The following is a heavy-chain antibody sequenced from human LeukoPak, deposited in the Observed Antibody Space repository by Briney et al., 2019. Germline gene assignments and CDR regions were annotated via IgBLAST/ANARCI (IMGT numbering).Heavy chain of an antibody. CDR3: AKAANEWELLAGYFDY. V-gene: IGHV3-48*03. J-gene: IGHJ4*02. D-gene: IGHD1-26*01. Sequence: GGSLRLSCAASGFTFSSYEMNWVRQAPGKGLEWVSYISSSGSTIYYADSVKGRFTISRDNAKNSLYLQMNSLRAEDTAVYYCAKAANEWELLAGYFDYWGQGTLVTVSS. CDR2: ISSSGSTI. CDR1: GFTFSSYE.